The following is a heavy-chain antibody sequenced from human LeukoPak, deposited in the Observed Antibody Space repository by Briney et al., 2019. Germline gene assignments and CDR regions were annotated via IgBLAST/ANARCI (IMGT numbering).Heavy chain of an antibody. CDR2: VKSKANGEKT. D-gene: IGHD3-3*01. CDR1: GFVFSDAW. CDR3: TTMSAIFGVVIPDY. Sequence: GGSLRLSCAVSGFVFSDAWMSWVRQAPGKGPEWVGRVKSKANGEKTDYAAPVKGRFSISRDDSKNTLFLQMYSLRTEDTGIYYCTTMSAIFGVVIPDYWGQGTLVSVSP. J-gene: IGHJ4*02. V-gene: IGHV3-15*01.